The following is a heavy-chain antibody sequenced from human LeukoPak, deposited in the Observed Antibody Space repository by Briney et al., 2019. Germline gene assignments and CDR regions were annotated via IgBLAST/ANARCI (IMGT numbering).Heavy chain of an antibody. CDR1: GGTISSYY. CDR3: ASLSNWFDP. V-gene: IGHV4-59*08. CDR2: IHDSGST. Sequence: PSETLSLTCTVSGGTISSYYWNWIRQPPGKGLEWIGYIHDSGSTKYNPSLKSRVTISVETSKNQFSLKLSSVTAADTAVYYCASLSNWFDPWGQGTLVTVSS. J-gene: IGHJ5*02. D-gene: IGHD3-16*02.